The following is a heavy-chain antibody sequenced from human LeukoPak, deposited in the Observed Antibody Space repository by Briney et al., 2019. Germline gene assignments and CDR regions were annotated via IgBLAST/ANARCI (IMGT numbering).Heavy chain of an antibody. D-gene: IGHD5-18*01. CDR1: GYTFTGYY. V-gene: IGHV1-2*02. CDR3: ARERVDTAMDMYYFDY. J-gene: IGHJ4*02. Sequence: ASVKVSCKASGYTFTGYYMHWVRQAPGQGLEWMGWINPNSGGTNYAQKFQGRVTMTRDTSISTAYMELSRLRSDDTAVYYCARERVDTAMDMYYFDYWGQGTLVTVSS. CDR2: INPNSGGT.